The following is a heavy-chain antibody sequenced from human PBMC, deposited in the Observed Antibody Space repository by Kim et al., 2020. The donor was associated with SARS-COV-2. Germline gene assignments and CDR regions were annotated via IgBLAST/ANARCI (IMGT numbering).Heavy chain of an antibody. CDR1: GFNFDDCG. D-gene: IGHD6-19*01. J-gene: IGHJ4*02. V-gene: IGHV3-20*01. Sequence: GGSLRLSCAASGFNFDDCGMTWVRQVPGKGLEWVAGISWNGGATGYGDSVKGRFTISKDNAKNFLYLQMNNLRAEDTALYHCARGDRSGWYYDFWGQGVLVTVSS. CDR2: ISWNGGAT. CDR3: ARGDRSGWYYDF.